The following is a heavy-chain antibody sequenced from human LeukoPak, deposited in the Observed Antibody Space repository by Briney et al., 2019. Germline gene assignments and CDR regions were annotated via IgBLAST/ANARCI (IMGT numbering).Heavy chain of an antibody. J-gene: IGHJ4*02. Sequence: SETLSLTCSVSGGSISGSGYYWAWIRQPPGKGLEWIVSIYYTGSTHYNSSLKSRVTMSVDTSKNQFSLKLSSVTAADTAVYYCASPLGGFDNWGQGTLVTVSS. CDR2: IYYTGST. CDR3: ASPLGGFDN. V-gene: IGHV4-39*01. D-gene: IGHD3-16*01. CDR1: GGSISGSGYY.